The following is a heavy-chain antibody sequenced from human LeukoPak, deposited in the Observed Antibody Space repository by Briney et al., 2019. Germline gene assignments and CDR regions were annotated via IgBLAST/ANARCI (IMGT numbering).Heavy chain of an antibody. Sequence: ASVKVSCKASGYTFTSYAMHWVRQAPGQRLEWMGWINAGNGNTKYSQEFQGRVTITRDTSASTAYMELSSLRSEDMAVYYCARGDAYYYDSRGYYVFDYWGQGTLVTVSS. CDR1: GYTFTSYA. V-gene: IGHV1-3*03. CDR3: ARGDAYYYDSRGYYVFDY. D-gene: IGHD3-22*01. J-gene: IGHJ4*02. CDR2: INAGNGNT.